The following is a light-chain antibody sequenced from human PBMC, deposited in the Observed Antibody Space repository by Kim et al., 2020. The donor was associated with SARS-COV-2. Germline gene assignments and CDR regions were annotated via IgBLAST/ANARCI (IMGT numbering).Light chain of an antibody. CDR2: AAS. CDR1: QTISTY. J-gene: IGKJ2*01. Sequence: STSIEDKVTITCRASQTISTYLNWYQQKPGEGPKLLIFAASSLQTGVPSRFSGSGSGTDFTLTISSLQPEDFATYYCQQSYNTPYTFGQGTKLEI. V-gene: IGKV1-39*01. CDR3: QQSYNTPYT.